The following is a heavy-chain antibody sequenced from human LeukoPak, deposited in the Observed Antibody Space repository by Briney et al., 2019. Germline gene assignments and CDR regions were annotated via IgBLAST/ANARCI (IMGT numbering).Heavy chain of an antibody. D-gene: IGHD4-23*01. CDR2: IYSGGST. CDR3: ARVMTTVVRAYYYYYMDV. CDR1: GFTVSSNC. J-gene: IGHJ6*03. Sequence: GGSLRLSCAASGFTVSSNCMSWVRQAPGKGLEWVSVIYSGGSTYYADSVKGRFTISRDNSKNTLYLQMNSLRAEDTAVYYCARVMTTVVRAYYYYYMDVWGKGTTVTVSS. V-gene: IGHV3-53*01.